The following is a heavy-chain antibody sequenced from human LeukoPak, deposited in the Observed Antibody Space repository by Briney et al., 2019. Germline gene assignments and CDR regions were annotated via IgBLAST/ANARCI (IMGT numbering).Heavy chain of an antibody. V-gene: IGHV1-18*01. CDR3: ARGSGSRIYYYYRMDV. Sequence: ASVKVSCKASGYTFTSYGISWVRQAPGQGLEWMGWISAYNGNTNYAQKLQGRVTMTRNTSISTAYMELSSLRSEDTAVYYCARGSGSRIYYYYRMDVWGQGTTVTVSS. J-gene: IGHJ6*02. CDR2: ISAYNGNT. CDR1: GYTFTSYG. D-gene: IGHD1-14*01.